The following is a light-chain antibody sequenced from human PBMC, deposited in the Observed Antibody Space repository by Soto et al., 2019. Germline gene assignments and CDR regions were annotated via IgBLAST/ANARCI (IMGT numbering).Light chain of an antibody. CDR2: DAS. V-gene: IGKV1-5*01. CDR1: HDIDNF. Sequence: DIQMIQSPSSLSASIGDRVTITCQASHDIDNFLNWYQQKPGKAPRLLIYDASILESGVPSRFSGSGSGTEFTLTISSLQPDDFATYYCQQYNSYRTFGQGTKVDIK. J-gene: IGKJ1*01. CDR3: QQYNSYRT.